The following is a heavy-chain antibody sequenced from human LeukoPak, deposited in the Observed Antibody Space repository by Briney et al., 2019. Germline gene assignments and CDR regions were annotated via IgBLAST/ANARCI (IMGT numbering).Heavy chain of an antibody. CDR3: ARNYDFWSGYYYFDY. V-gene: IGHV1-18*01. D-gene: IGHD3-3*01. CDR2: ISAYNGNT. J-gene: IGHJ4*02. Sequence: ASVKVSCKASGYTFTSYGISWVRQAPGRGLEWMGWISAYNGNTNYAQKLQGRVTMTTDTSTSTAYMELRSLRSDDTAVYYCARNYDFWSGYYYFDYWGQGTLVTVSS. CDR1: GYTFTSYG.